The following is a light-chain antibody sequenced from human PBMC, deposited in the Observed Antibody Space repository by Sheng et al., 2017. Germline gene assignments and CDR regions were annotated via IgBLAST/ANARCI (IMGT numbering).Light chain of an antibody. V-gene: IGKV1-39*01. CDR1: QSISSY. J-gene: IGKJ1*01. CDR3: QQSYSTRGT. CDR2: AAS. Sequence: DIQMTQSPSSLSASVGDRVTITCRASQSISSYLNWYEHKPGKAPKLLIYAASSLQGGVPSRFSGSGSGTDFTLTISSLQPEDFATYYCQQSYSTRGTFGQGTKVEIK.